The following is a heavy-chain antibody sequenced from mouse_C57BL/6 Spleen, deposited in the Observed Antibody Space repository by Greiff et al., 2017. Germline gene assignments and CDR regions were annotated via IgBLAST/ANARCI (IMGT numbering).Heavy chain of an antibody. D-gene: IGHD2-3*01. Sequence: DVMLVESGGDLVKPGGSLKLSCAASGFTFSSYGMSWVRQTPDKRLAWVATISSGGSYTYYPDSVKGRFTISRDNAKNTLYLQMSSLKSEDTAMYYCARQDDGYPWFAYWGQGTLVTVSA. CDR3: ARQDDGYPWFAY. J-gene: IGHJ3*01. CDR1: GFTFSSYG. V-gene: IGHV5-6*02. CDR2: ISSGGSYT.